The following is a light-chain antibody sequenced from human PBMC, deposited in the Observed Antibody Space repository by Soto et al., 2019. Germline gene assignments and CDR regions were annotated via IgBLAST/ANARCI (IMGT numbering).Light chain of an antibody. CDR3: QQRTNWLFT. J-gene: IGKJ3*01. CDR1: QTVGIS. Sequence: LTQSPASLCLSPGERATLSCRASQTVGISLAWYQHKPGQPPRLLIYDASKRATGIPARFGGSESGTDFTLTISSLEPEDFAVYYCQQRTNWLFTFGPGTKVDIK. V-gene: IGKV3-11*01. CDR2: DAS.